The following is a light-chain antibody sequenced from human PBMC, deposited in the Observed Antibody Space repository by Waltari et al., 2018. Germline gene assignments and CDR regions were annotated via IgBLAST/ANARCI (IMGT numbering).Light chain of an antibody. V-gene: IGLV3-21*03. CDR1: NIGTKS. Sequence: SYVLTQPPSVSVAPGKTAIITCGGNNIGTKSIHWYQQKPGQAPLLVVDDDTNRPSGSPERYSGSSSRKAATLTIRRGEAGDEADYYCQIWDNNSDHMVLGGGTRLTVL. CDR3: QIWDNNSDHMV. J-gene: IGLJ2*01. CDR2: DDT.